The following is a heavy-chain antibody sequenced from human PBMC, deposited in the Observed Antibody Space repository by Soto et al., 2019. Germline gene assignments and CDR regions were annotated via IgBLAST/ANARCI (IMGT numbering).Heavy chain of an antibody. D-gene: IGHD3-3*01. V-gene: IGHV4-39*01. Sequence: SETLSLTCTVSGGSISSSSYYWGWIRQPPGKGLEWIGSIYYSGSTYYNPSLKSRVTISVDTSKNQFSLKLSSVTAADTAVYYCARHHRAGFTIFGVVNLDYWGQGTLVTVSS. CDR2: IYYSGST. J-gene: IGHJ4*02. CDR3: ARHHRAGFTIFGVVNLDY. CDR1: GGSISSSSYY.